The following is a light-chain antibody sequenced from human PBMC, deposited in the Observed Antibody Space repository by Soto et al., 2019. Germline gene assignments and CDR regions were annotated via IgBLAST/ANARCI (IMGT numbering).Light chain of an antibody. CDR2: EGS. CDR1: SSDVGTYNL. J-gene: IGLJ2*01. V-gene: IGLV2-23*01. CDR3: CSYTGSSSVV. Sequence: QPASVSGSPGQSITISCTGTSSDVGTYNLVSWYQHHPGKAPKLLIYEGSRRPSGVSNRFSGSKSGNTASLTISGLQAEDEADYYCCSYTGSSSVVFGGGTKLTVL.